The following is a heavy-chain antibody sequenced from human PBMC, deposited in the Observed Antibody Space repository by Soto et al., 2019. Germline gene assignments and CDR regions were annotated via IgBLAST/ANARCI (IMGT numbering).Heavy chain of an antibody. V-gene: IGHV1-18*01. CDR1: GYTLTSYG. CDR2: ISAYNGNT. J-gene: IGHJ5*02. CDR3: ARDIVVVPAAMSGFRWFDP. Sequence: ASVKASFKSSGYTLTSYGISCVRQAPEQGLEWMGWISAYNGNTNYAQKLQGRVTMTTDTSTSTAYMELRSLRSDDTAVYYCARDIVVVPAAMSGFRWFDPWGQGTLVTVSS. D-gene: IGHD2-2*01.